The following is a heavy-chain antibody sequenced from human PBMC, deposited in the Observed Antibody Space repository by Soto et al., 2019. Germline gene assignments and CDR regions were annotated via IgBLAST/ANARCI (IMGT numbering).Heavy chain of an antibody. D-gene: IGHD1-7*01. CDR2: ISTYNDNT. J-gene: IGHJ3*02. CDR1: GYTFPSYG. Sequence: QVQLVQSGAEVKKPGASVKVSCKASGYTFPSYGTSWVRQAPGQGLEWMGWISTYNDNTNYTQKFQGRVSMTTDTSTNTAYMELRSLRSDDTAVYYCTGTGIKCITALDALDIWGQGTMVTVSS. V-gene: IGHV1-18*01. CDR3: TGTGIKCITALDALDI.